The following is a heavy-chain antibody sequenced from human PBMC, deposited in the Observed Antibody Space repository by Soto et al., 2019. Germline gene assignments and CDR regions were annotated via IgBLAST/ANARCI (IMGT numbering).Heavy chain of an antibody. CDR1: GGSISSYY. V-gene: IGHV4-59*01. CDR2: IYYSGST. D-gene: IGHD6-13*01. CDR3: ARERGQQLENYYYYYYMDV. Sequence: SLTCTVSGGSISSYYWSWIRQPPGKGLEWIGYIYYSGSTNYNPSLKSRVTISVDTSKNQFSLKLSSVTAADTAVYYCARERGQQLENYYYYYYMDVWGKGTTVTVSS. J-gene: IGHJ6*03.